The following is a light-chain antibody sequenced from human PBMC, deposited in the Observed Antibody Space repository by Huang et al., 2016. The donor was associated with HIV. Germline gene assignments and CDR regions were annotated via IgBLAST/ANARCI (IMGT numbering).Light chain of an antibody. CDR3: LQYYSVPQT. CDR1: QTVVYSLNKKNY. Sequence: DIVMTQSPDSLAVSPGERDTINCKSSQTVVYSLNKKNYLAWFQQKPGRPAKLLIYWATTRESGVPDRFSGSGAGTDFTLTINNLQAEDVAVYFCLQYYSVPQTFGHGTKVEIK. V-gene: IGKV4-1*01. J-gene: IGKJ1*01. CDR2: WAT.